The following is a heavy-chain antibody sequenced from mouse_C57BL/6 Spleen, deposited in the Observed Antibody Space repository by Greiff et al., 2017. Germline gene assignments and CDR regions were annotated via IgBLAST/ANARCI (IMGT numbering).Heavy chain of an antibody. D-gene: IGHD1-1*01. V-gene: IGHV1-7*01. CDR3: AKQGAFYYYGGAWFAY. CDR1: GYTFTSYW. Sequence: VQLQQSGAELAKPGASVKLSCKASGYTFTSYWMHWVKQRPGQGLEWIGYINPSSGYTKYNQKFKDKATLTAAKASSTAYMQLSSLTYDDSAVYYCAKQGAFYYYGGAWFAYWGQGALVTVSA. J-gene: IGHJ3*01. CDR2: INPSSGYT.